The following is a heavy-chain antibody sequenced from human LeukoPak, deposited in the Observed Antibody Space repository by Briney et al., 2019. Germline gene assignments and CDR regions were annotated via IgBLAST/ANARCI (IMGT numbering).Heavy chain of an antibody. CDR3: ARCLRLGYYYYYYMDV. D-gene: IGHD3-10*01. J-gene: IGHJ6*03. V-gene: IGHV3-20*04. CDR1: GFTFDDYG. CDR2: INWNGGST. Sequence: PGGSLRLSCAASGFTFDDYGMSWVRQAPGKGLEWVSGINWNGGSTGYADSVKGRFTISRDNAKNSLYLQMNSLRAEDTASYYCARCLRLGYYYYYYMDVWGKGTTVTVSS.